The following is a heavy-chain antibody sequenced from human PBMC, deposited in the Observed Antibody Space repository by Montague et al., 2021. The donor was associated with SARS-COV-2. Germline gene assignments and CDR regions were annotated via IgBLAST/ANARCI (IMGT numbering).Heavy chain of an antibody. J-gene: IGHJ3*01. CDR1: GFTFDDYA. V-gene: IGHV3-43*02. CDR3: AKEGVVVGADGFDY. Sequence: SLRLSCPASGFTFDDYAMHWVRRAPGKGLEWVSLISGDGGFTYYAGSVKGRFTISRDNSKNTLYLQLNSLRDEDTAVYYCAKEGVVVGADGFDYWGQGTMVIASS. D-gene: IGHD3-22*01. CDR2: ISGDGGFT.